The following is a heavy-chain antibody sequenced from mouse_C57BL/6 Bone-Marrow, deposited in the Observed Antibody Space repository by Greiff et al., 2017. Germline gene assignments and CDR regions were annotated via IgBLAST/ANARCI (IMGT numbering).Heavy chain of an antibody. Sequence: VQLQQSGPELVKPGASVKISCKASGYTFTDYYMNWVKQSHGKSLEWIGDINPNNGGTSYNQKFKGKATLTVDKSSSTAYMELRRLTSEDSAVYGCSRGGSDMDYWGQGTTVTVSS. CDR2: INPNNGGT. CDR3: SRGGSDMDY. CDR1: GYTFTDYY. D-gene: IGHD1-1*02. V-gene: IGHV1-26*01. J-gene: IGHJ4*01.